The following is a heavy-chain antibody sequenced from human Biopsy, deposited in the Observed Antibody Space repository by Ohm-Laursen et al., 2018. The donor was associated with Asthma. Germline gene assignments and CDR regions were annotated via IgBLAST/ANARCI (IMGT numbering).Heavy chain of an antibody. Sequence: PGTLSLTCAVSGDSISSNSWWTWVRQSPGRGLEWIGEIYYSGSTTYHPSLKGRVTISVAKSKNQFSLRLTSVTAADTAVYYCARAIGTGDWYFDVWGRGTLVTVSS. V-gene: IGHV4-4*03. D-gene: IGHD1-1*01. J-gene: IGHJ2*01. CDR3: ARAIGTGDWYFDV. CDR1: GDSISSNSW. CDR2: IYYSGST.